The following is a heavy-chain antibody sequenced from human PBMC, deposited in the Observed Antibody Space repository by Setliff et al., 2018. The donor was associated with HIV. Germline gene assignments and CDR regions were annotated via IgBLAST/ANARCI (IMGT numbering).Heavy chain of an antibody. V-gene: IGHV1-46*01. CDR1: GYTFTTYY. J-gene: IGHJ5*02. CDR3: VRGYRSAWNSWFDA. CDR2: INCSGGDT. Sequence: GASVKVSCKASGYTFTTYYIHWVRQTPGQGLEWMGIINCSGGDTSYAQGFQDRITMTRDTSTSTVYMELSSLTSEDTALYYCVRGYRSAWNSWFDAWGQGTRVTVSS. D-gene: IGHD6-19*01.